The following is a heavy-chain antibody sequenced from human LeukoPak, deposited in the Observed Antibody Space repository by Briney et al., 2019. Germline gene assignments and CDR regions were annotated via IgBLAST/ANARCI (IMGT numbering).Heavy chain of an antibody. V-gene: IGHV3-7*01. CDR2: IKQDGSEK. CDR3: ARDRAPPDDFWSGYYKDYGMDV. Sequence: GGSLRLSCAASGFTFSSYWMSWVRQAPGKGLEWVANIKQDGSEKYYVDSVKGRFTISRDNAKNSLYLQMNSLRAEDTAVYYCARDRAPPDDFWSGYYKDYGMDVWGQGTTVTVPS. J-gene: IGHJ6*02. D-gene: IGHD3-3*01. CDR1: GFTFSSYW.